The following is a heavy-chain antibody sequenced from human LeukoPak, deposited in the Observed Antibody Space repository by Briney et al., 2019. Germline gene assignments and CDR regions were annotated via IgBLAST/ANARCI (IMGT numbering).Heavy chain of an antibody. J-gene: IGHJ4*02. CDR2: IDSTSRYI. D-gene: IGHD4-11*01. V-gene: IGHV3-21*01. Sequence: GGSLRLSCAASGFTFSNYGMNWVRQAPGKGLEWVASIDSTSRYIYYTDSVKGRFTISKDNANSSLHLQMNSLRAEDTAVYYCARDQDYSKGFDYWGQGTLVTVSS. CDR3: ARDQDYSKGFDY. CDR1: GFTFSNYG.